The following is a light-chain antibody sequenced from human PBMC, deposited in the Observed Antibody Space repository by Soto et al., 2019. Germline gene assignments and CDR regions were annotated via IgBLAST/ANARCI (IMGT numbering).Light chain of an antibody. V-gene: IGKV3-20*01. Sequence: EIVLTQSPGILSLSPGERATLSCRASQSVSSSYLTWYQQKLGQAPRLLIYGASSRATDIPDRFSGSGSGTDFTLTISRLEPEDFAVYYCQQYGSSPRTFGQGTKV. CDR1: QSVSSSY. J-gene: IGKJ1*01. CDR3: QQYGSSPRT. CDR2: GAS.